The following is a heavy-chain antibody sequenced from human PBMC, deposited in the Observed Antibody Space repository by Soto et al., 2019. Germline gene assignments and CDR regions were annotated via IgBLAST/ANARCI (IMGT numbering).Heavy chain of an antibody. J-gene: IGHJ5*02. V-gene: IGHV1-8*01. CDR3: ARDIAAAGRVGP. CDR2: MNPNSGNT. Sequence: ASVKVSCTASGYTFTSYDINWVRQATGQGLEWMGWMNPNSGNTGYAQKFQGRVTMTRNTSISTAYMELSSLRSEDTAVHYCARDIAAAGRVGPWGQGTLVTVSS. D-gene: IGHD6-13*01. CDR1: GYTFTSYD.